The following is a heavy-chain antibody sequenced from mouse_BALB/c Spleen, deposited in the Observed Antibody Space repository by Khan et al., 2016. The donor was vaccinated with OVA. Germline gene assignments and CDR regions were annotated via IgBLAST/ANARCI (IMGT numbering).Heavy chain of an antibody. J-gene: IGHJ3*01. CDR1: GYTFSSYW. Sequence: VQLQQSGAELAKPGASVKMSCKASGYTFSSYWMHWIKQRPGQGLEWIGYINPSTGYTEYNQKFRDKATLTIDKISSTAYMELSRLTSVDSAVYYCTRRGLDGIFAYWGQGTLVTVSA. V-gene: IGHV1-7*01. CDR2: INPSTGYT. D-gene: IGHD2-3*01. CDR3: TRRGLDGIFAY.